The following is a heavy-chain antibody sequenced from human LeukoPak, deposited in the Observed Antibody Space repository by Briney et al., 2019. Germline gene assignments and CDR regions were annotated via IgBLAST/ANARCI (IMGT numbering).Heavy chain of an antibody. V-gene: IGHV4-31*03. CDR1: GGSISSGGYY. CDR2: IYYSGST. J-gene: IGHJ4*02. D-gene: IGHD6-6*01. CDR3: ARGYSSSSGYYFDY. Sequence: SETLSLTCTVSGGSISSGGYYWSWIRQHPGKGLEWIGYIYYSGSTYYNPSLKSRVTISADTSKNQFSLKLSSVTAADTAVYYCARGYSSSSGYYFDYWGQGTLVTVSS.